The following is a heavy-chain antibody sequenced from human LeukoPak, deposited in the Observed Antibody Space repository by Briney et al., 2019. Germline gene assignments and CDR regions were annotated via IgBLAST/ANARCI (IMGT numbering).Heavy chain of an antibody. J-gene: IGHJ5*02. V-gene: IGHV3-21*01. D-gene: IGHD3/OR15-3a*01. CDR2: ISSSSSYI. CDR1: GFTFSSYS. Sequence: GGSLRLSCAASGFTFSSYSMNWVRQAPGKGLEWVSSISSSSSYIYYADSVKGRFTISRDNAKNSLYLQMNSLRAEDTAVYYCARVGLGGGFDPWGQGTLVTVSS. CDR3: ARVGLGGGFDP.